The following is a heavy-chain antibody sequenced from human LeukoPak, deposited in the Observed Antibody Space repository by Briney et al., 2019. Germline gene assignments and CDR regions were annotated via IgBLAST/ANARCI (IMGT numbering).Heavy chain of an antibody. CDR2: ISAYNGNT. D-gene: IGHD6-19*01. Sequence: ASVKVSCKASGYTFTSHGISWVRQAPGQGLEWMGRISAYNGNTNYAQKLQGRVTMTTDTSTSTAYMELRSLRSDDTAVYYCARDYRGFPYSSGWHLGFDPWGQGTLVTVSS. CDR3: ARDYRGFPYSSGWHLGFDP. J-gene: IGHJ5*02. V-gene: IGHV1-18*01. CDR1: GYTFTSHG.